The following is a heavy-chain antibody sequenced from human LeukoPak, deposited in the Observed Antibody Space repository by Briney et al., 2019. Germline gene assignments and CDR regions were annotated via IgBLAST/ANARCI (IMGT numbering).Heavy chain of an antibody. V-gene: IGHV3-11*01. CDR3: ARASSSSWTGVNWFDP. J-gene: IGHJ5*02. Sequence: GGSLRLSCAAPGFTFSDYYMSWIRQAPGKGLEWVSYISSSGSTIYYADSVKGRFTISRDNAKNSLYLQMNSLRAEDTAVYYCARASSSSWTGVNWFDPWGQGTLVTVSS. D-gene: IGHD6-13*01. CDR1: GFTFSDYY. CDR2: ISSSGSTI.